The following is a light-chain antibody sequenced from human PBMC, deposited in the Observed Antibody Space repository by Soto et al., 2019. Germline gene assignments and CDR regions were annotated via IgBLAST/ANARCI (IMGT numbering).Light chain of an antibody. CDR2: SNN. J-gene: IGLJ1*01. V-gene: IGLV1-44*01. CDR3: VSWDDSLSGLV. CDR1: SSNIGSNT. Sequence: QSVLTQPPSASGTPGQSVTISCSGSSSNIGSNTVTWYQQLPGTAPILLIYSNNQRPSGVPDRFSGSKSGTSASLAISGLRSEDEADYYCVSWDDSLSGLVFGTGTKVTVL.